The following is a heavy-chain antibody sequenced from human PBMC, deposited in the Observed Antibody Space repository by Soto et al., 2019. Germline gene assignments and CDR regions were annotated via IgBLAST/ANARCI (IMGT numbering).Heavy chain of an antibody. J-gene: IGHJ3*02. D-gene: IGHD2-15*01. V-gene: IGHV1-8*01. CDR2: MNPNSGNT. Sequence: ASVKVSCKASGYTFTSYDINWVRQATGQGLEWMGWMNPNSGNTGYAQKFQGRVTMARNTSISTAYMELSSLRSEDAAVYYCARFRPGGSEISAFDIWGQGTMVTVSS. CDR1: GYTFTSYD. CDR3: ARFRPGGSEISAFDI.